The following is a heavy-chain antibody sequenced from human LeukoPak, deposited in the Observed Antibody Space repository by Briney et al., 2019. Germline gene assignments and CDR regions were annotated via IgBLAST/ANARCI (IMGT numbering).Heavy chain of an antibody. CDR1: GGSTTSYY. Sequence: PSETLSLTCSVSGGSTTSYYWNWVRQFPGKRLEWIGYIYHTGTTTYNPSLQSRVAISIDTSTNQISLRLSSVTSADTAIYFCARDRSEWSAEDNWFDPWGQGILVTVFS. V-gene: IGHV4-59*12. D-gene: IGHD3-10*01. CDR3: ARDRSEWSAEDNWFDP. J-gene: IGHJ5*02. CDR2: IYHTGTT.